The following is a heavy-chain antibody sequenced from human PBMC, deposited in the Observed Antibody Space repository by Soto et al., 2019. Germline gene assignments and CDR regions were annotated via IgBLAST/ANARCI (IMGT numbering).Heavy chain of an antibody. CDR2: IYWDDDK. V-gene: IGHV2-5*02. CDR3: AHSVVAGLGYYFDY. CDR1: GFSLSTSGVG. D-gene: IGHD6-19*01. Sequence: SGPTLVNPTQTLTLTCTFSGFSLSTSGVGVGWIRQPPGKAPEWLALIYWDDDKRYSPFLKSRLTITKDTSKNQVVLTMTNMDPVDTATYYCAHSVVAGLGYYFDYWGQGTMVTVSS. J-gene: IGHJ4*02.